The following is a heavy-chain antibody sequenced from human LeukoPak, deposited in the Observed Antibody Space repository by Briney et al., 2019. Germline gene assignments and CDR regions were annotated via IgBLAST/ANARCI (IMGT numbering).Heavy chain of an antibody. CDR3: AKVSEQWLVRPYYFDY. D-gene: IGHD6-19*01. CDR1: GFTFSSYA. V-gene: IGHV3-23*01. Sequence: GGSLRLSCAASGFTFSSYAMSWVRQAPGKGLEGVSAISGSGGSTYYADSVKGRFTISRDNSKNTLYLQMNSLRAEDTAVYYCAKVSEQWLVRPYYFDYWGQGTLVTVSS. J-gene: IGHJ4*02. CDR2: ISGSGGST.